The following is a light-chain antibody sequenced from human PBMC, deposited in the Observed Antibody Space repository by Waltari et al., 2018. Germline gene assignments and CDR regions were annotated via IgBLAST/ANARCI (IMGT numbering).Light chain of an antibody. CDR3: QAWDSSTAV. J-gene: IGLJ2*01. CDR2: QDS. CDR1: KLGDNY. Sequence: SYALTQPPSVSVSPGQTASIPCSGDKLGDNYACWYQQTPGQSPVLVIYQDSKRPSGIPERFSGSNSGNTATLTISGTQAMDEADYYCQAWDSSTAVFGGGTKLTVL. V-gene: IGLV3-1*01.